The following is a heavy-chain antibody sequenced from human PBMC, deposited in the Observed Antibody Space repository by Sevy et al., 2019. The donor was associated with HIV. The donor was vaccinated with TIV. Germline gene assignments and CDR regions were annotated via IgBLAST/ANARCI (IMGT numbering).Heavy chain of an antibody. CDR2: MNPNSGNT. CDR1: GYTFTRYD. D-gene: IGHD5-12*01. CDR3: AIRGYSGYDKYYYYGMDV. V-gene: IGHV1-8*01. J-gene: IGHJ6*02. Sequence: ASVKVSCKASGYTFTRYDINWVRQATGQGLEWMGWMNPNSGNTGYAQKFQGTVTMTRNTSISTAYMELSSLRSEDTAVYYCAIRGYSGYDKYYYYGMDVWGQGTTVTVSS.